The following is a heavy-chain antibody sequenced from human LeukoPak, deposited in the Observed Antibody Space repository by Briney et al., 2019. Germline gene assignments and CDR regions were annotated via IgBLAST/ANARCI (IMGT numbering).Heavy chain of an antibody. Sequence: SETLSLTWTVSGGSIRSSRYYSGWVRQPPGKGLECIGCILYCGITYYNPCLGNRVTRSVDTAKNQFSLKLSSVTAAYTAVYYCARNVYYYGSGGTGDPDYWGQGTLVTVSS. CDR3: ARNVYYYGSGGTGDPDY. CDR2: ILYCGIT. V-gene: IGHV4-39*01. J-gene: IGHJ4*02. D-gene: IGHD3-10*01. CDR1: GGSIRSSRYY.